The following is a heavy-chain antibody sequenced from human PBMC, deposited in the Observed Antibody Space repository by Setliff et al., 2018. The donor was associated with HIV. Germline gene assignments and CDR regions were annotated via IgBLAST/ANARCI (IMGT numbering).Heavy chain of an antibody. V-gene: IGHV3-73*01. CDR3: ATLSGTLQY. Sequence: LSLTCAASGFIFSGAAMHWVRQTSGKGLEWVGRIRTNAKGYATEYAASVKGRFIISRDDSKSTAYLQMSSLQTEDTAVYYCATLSGTLQYWGQGTQVTVSS. J-gene: IGHJ1*01. CDR1: GFIFSGAA. D-gene: IGHD1-26*01. CDR2: IRTNAKGYAT.